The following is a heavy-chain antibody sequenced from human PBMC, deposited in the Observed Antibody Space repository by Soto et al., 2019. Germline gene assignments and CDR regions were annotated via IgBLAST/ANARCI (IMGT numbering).Heavy chain of an antibody. CDR1: GYTFSNYG. Sequence: QVQLLQSGAEVKKPGASVKVSCKASGYTFSNYGFSWVRQAPGQGLEWMGWISGYNGNTNYAERLQGRVTMTTDTSTRTAYMELKSLRYDDTDVYYCAREGQLGYWGQGTPVTVSS. CDR2: ISGYNGNT. D-gene: IGHD6-6*01. V-gene: IGHV1-18*01. J-gene: IGHJ4*02. CDR3: AREGQLGY.